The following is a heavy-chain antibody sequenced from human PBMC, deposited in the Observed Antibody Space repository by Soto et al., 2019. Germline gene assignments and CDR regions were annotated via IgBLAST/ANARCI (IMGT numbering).Heavy chain of an antibody. CDR3: ARHASLGSSGWTPYDY. V-gene: IGHV4-39*01. CDR1: GGSISSGAYY. CDR2: IHYTGAT. D-gene: IGHD6-19*01. J-gene: IGHJ4*02. Sequence: SETLSLTCTVSGGSISSGAYYWGWIRQPPGKGLEWIGSIHYTGATYYNPSLKSRVTISVDTSKNQFSLEVSSVTAADSAVYYCARHASLGSSGWTPYDYWGQGTLVTVSS.